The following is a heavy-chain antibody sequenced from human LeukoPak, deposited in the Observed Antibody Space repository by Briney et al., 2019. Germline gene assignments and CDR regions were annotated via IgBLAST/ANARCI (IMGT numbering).Heavy chain of an antibody. CDR3: TTELVRTDY. Sequence: GGSLRLSCAASELTVSHAYMSWVRQAPGKGLEWVGRIKSRIDGGTTDYAAPVKGRFTISRDDSKNTLYLQMNSLKTEDTAVYYCTTELVRTDYWGQGTLVTVSS. D-gene: IGHD6-6*01. CDR1: ELTVSHAY. CDR2: IKSRIDGGTT. J-gene: IGHJ4*02. V-gene: IGHV3-15*01.